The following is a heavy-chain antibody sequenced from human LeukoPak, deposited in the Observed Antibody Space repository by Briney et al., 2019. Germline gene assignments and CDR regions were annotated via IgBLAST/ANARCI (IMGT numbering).Heavy chain of an antibody. V-gene: IGHV4-59*01. CDR1: GGSISSYY. CDR3: ARDYSSGSASYNWFDP. Sequence: PSETLSLTCTVSGGSISSYYWSWIRQPPGKGLEWIGYIYYSGSTNYNPSLKSRVTISVDTSKNQFSLKLSSVTAADTAVYYCARDYSSGSASYNWFDPWGQGTLVTVSS. CDR2: IYYSGST. J-gene: IGHJ5*02. D-gene: IGHD6-19*01.